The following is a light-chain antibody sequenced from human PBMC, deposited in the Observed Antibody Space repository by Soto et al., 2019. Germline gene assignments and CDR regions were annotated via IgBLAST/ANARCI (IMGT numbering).Light chain of an antibody. CDR2: ASS. CDR1: QNITTF. V-gene: IGKV1-39*01. CDR3: QQSFRSPYT. Sequence: DIQMTQSPSSVSTSVEGRVTITCRSSQNITTFLNWYQQKPGKAPNLLIYASSSLQTGVPSRFSGSGSGTDFTLTISSLQPEDFAPYFCQQSFRSPYTFGQGTKLVIK. J-gene: IGKJ2*01.